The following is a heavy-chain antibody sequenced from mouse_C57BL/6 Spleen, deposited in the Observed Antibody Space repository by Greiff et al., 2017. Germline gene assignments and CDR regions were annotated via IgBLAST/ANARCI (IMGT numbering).Heavy chain of an antibody. D-gene: IGHD2-4*01. CDR1: GYSITSGYY. Sequence: EVKLVESGPGLVKPSQSLSLTCSVTGYSITSGYYWNWIRQFPGNKLEWMGYISYDGSNNYNPSLKNRISITRDTSKNQFFLKLNSVTTEDTATYYCARHDYEDYAMDYWGQGTSVTVSS. J-gene: IGHJ4*01. V-gene: IGHV3-6*01. CDR3: ARHDYEDYAMDY. CDR2: ISYDGSN.